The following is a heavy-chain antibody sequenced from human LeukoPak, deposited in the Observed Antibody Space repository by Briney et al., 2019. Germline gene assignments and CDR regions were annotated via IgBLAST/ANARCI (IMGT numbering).Heavy chain of an antibody. V-gene: IGHV1-18*01. CDR3: ARLPAARPLNFDY. CDR2: ISAYNGNT. Sequence: ASVKVSCKASGYTFTSYGINWVRQAPGQGLEWMGWISAYNGNTNYAQKFQGRVTITADESTSTAYMELSSLRSEDTAVYYCARLPAARPLNFDYWGQGTLVTVSS. CDR1: GYTFTSYG. J-gene: IGHJ4*02. D-gene: IGHD6-6*01.